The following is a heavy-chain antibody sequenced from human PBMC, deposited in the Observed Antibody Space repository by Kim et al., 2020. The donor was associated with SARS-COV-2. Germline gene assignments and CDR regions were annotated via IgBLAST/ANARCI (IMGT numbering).Heavy chain of an antibody. Sequence: GGSLRLSCAASGFTFSSYAMNWVRQAPGKGLEWVSTINGRGGSTYYADSVKGRFTTSRDNSKNRLYLQMNSLGAEDTAVYFCAKGAHIIVADGNDYWGQGTLVTVSS. CDR1: GFTFSSYA. D-gene: IGHD6-13*01. J-gene: IGHJ4*02. CDR2: INGRGGST. CDR3: AKGAHIIVADGNDY. V-gene: IGHV3-23*01.